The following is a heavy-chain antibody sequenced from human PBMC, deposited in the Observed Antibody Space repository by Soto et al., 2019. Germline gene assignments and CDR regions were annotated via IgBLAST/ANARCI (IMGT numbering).Heavy chain of an antibody. CDR2: ISTSGTT. Sequence: AEALCLTCTASGGSISIYFWAWIRQPAGKGLDWIGRISTSGTTNYNPSRKSRVTMSVDTSKNHFSLNLSSVTAADTAVYYCAREAGPDRWFDPWGQGTLVTVSS. CDR3: AREAGPDRWFDP. V-gene: IGHV4-4*07. D-gene: IGHD6-19*01. J-gene: IGHJ5*02. CDR1: GGSISIYF.